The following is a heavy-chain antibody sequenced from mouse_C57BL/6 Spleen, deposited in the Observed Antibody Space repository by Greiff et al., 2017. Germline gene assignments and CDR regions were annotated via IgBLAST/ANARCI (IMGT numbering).Heavy chain of an antibody. D-gene: IGHD2-4*01. CDR3: ARARLRVFFDF. Sequence: VQRVESGPELVKPGASVKISCKASGYAFSSSWMNWVKQRPGKGLEWIGRIYPGDGDTNYNGKFKGKATLTADKSSSTAYMQLSSRTSEDSAVYFCARARLRVFFDFWGQGTTLTVSS. J-gene: IGHJ2*01. V-gene: IGHV1-82*01. CDR1: GYAFSSSW. CDR2: IYPGDGDT.